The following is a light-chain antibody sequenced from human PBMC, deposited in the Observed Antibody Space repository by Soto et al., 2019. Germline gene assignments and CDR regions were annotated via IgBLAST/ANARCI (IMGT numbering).Light chain of an antibody. CDR3: QSYDSSLTGNYV. J-gene: IGLJ1*01. Sequence: QSVLTQPPSVSGAPGQRVTISCTGSSSNIGAGYDVHWYQQLPGTAPKLLIYDNSNRPSGVPDRFSGSTSGTSASLAITGLQAEDEADYYCQSYDSSLTGNYVFGTGTKLTVL. CDR2: DNS. V-gene: IGLV1-40*01. CDR1: SSNIGAGYD.